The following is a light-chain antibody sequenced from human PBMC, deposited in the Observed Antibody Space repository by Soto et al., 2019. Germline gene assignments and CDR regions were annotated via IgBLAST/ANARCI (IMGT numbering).Light chain of an antibody. Sequence: EIVMTQSPATLSMSPGERATLSCRASQSVSSNLAWYQQKPGQAPRLLIYGASTRATGIPARFSGSGSGTEFTLTISSLQSEDFAVYYCQQYNNWPQTFGQGTKV. J-gene: IGKJ1*01. CDR2: GAS. CDR3: QQYNNWPQT. CDR1: QSVSSN. V-gene: IGKV3-15*01.